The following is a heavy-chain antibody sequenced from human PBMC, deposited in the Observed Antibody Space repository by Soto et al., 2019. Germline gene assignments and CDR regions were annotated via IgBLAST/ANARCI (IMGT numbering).Heavy chain of an antibody. V-gene: IGHV3-64D*06. D-gene: IGHD3-22*01. J-gene: IGHJ4*02. CDR3: VKGEYYYDSSRYYPFDY. CDR2: ISTNGGST. CDR1: GFTFSIYA. Sequence: PGGSLRLSCSASGFTFSIYAMRWVRQAPGKGLEYVSSISTNGGSTDYADSVKGRFTISRDNSKNTVYLQMSSLRVEDTAVYYCVKGEYYYDSSRYYPFDYWGQGTLVTVSS.